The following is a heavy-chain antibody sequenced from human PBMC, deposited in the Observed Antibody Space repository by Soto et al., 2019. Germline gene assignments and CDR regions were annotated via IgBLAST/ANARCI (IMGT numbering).Heavy chain of an antibody. J-gene: IGHJ3*02. Sequence: QVQLQESGPGLVKPSQTLSLTCPVSGGSISSGGYYWSWIRQHPGKGLEWIGYIYYSGSTYYNPSLKSRVTISVDTSKNQFSLKLSSVTAADTAVYYCARDPSYCSGDSCSVLDIWGQETMVTVSS. V-gene: IGHV4-31*03. CDR2: IYYSGST. D-gene: IGHD2-15*01. CDR3: ARDPSYCSGDSCSVLDI. CDR1: GGSISSGGYY.